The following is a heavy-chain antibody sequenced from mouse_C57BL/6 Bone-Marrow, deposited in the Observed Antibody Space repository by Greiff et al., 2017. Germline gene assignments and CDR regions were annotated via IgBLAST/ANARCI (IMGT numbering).Heavy chain of an antibody. CDR1: GFTFSSYG. J-gene: IGHJ3*01. V-gene: IGHV5-6*01. D-gene: IGHD1-1*01. CDR2: ISSGGSYT. Sequence: EVMLVESGGDLVKPGGSLKLSCAASGFTFSSYGMSWVRQTPDKRLEWVATISSGGSYTYYPDSVKGRFTISRDNAKNTLYLQMSSLKSEDTAMYYCARLRLLRFAYWGRGTLVTVSA. CDR3: ARLRLLRFAY.